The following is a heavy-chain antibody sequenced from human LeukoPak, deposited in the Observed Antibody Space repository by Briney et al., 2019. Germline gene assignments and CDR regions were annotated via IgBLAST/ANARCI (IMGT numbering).Heavy chain of an antibody. D-gene: IGHD6-19*01. CDR1: GFTFSDYY. CDR2: IRDDGSNK. V-gene: IGHV3-30*02. Sequence: GGSLRLSCATSGFTFSDYYMSWIRQAPGKGLEWVTFIRDDGSNKYYADSVKGRFTISRDNSKNTLYLQMNSLRAEDTAVYYCAKAGSSGFRGYFQHWGQGTLVTVSS. J-gene: IGHJ1*01. CDR3: AKAGSSGFRGYFQH.